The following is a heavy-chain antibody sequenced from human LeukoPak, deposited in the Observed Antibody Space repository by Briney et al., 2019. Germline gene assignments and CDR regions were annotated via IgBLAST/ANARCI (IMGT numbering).Heavy chain of an antibody. J-gene: IGHJ5*02. CDR2: INPNSGGT. V-gene: IGHV1-2*02. CDR1: GYTFTGYY. CDR3: ARDDYGDSKGRFDP. D-gene: IGHD4-17*01. Sequence: ASVKVSCKASGYTFTGYYMHWVRQAPGQGLGWMGWINPNSGGTNYAQKFQGRVTMTRDTSISTAYMELRSLRSDDTAVYYCARDDYGDSKGRFDPWGQGTLVTVSS.